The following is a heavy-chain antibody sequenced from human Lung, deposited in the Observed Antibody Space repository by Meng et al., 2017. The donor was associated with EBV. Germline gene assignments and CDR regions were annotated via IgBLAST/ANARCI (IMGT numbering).Heavy chain of an antibody. D-gene: IGHD6-13*01. Sequence: QVQLQQWGEGLLKPSETLSLTCGVSGRSFSSSYWSWIRQPPGKGLEWIGEINYSGITNYNPSLKSRVTISVDTSKNQFSLKLSSVTAADTAVYFCARATVVVPSGIYWFDPWGQGTLVTVSS. J-gene: IGHJ5*02. CDR2: INYSGIT. CDR3: ARATVVVPSGIYWFDP. V-gene: IGHV4-34*01. CDR1: GRSFSSSY.